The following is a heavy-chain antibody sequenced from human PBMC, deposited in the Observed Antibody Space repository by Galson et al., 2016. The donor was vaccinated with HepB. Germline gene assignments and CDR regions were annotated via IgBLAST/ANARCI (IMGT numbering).Heavy chain of an antibody. J-gene: IGHJ4*02. D-gene: IGHD3-10*01. Sequence: SLRLSCAASGFTFNNYALSWVRQAPGRGLEWVSIIRGDATYTFLADSVKGRFTISRDNSRDTLYLQMNSLRAEDTAVYYCAGESPSDTMVRTGWGQGTLVTVSS. CDR1: GFTFNNYA. CDR3: AGESPSDTMVRTG. CDR2: IRGDATYT. V-gene: IGHV3-23*01.